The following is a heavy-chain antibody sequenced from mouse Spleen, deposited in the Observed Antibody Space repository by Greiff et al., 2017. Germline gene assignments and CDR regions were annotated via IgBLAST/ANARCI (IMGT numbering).Heavy chain of an antibody. V-gene: IGHV5-9-1*01. J-gene: IGHJ4*01. CDR3: ARDYGSLYAMDY. Sequence: EVMLVESGGGLVKPGGSLKLSCAASGFTFSSYAMSWVRQTPEKRLEWVATISSGGSYTYYPDSVKGRFTISRDNAKNTLYLQMSSLRSEDTAMYYCARDYGSLYAMDYWGQGTSVTVSS. CDR1: GFTFSSYA. D-gene: IGHD1-1*01. CDR2: ISSGGSYT.